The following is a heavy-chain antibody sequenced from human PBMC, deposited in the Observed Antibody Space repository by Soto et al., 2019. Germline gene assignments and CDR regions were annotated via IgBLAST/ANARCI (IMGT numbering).Heavy chain of an antibody. CDR1: GGSFSGYY. D-gene: IGHD3-3*01. V-gene: IGHV4-34*01. CDR2: INHSGST. CDR3: ARGVFWSGYSNWFDP. J-gene: IGHJ5*02. Sequence: SETLSLTCAVYGGSFSGYYWSWIRQPPGKGLVWIGEINHSGSTNYNPPLKSRVTISVDTSKNQFSLKLSSVTAADTAVYYCARGVFWSGYSNWFDPWGQGTLVTVSS.